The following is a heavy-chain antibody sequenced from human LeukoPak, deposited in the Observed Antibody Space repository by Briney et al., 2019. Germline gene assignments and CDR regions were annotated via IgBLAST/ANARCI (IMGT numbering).Heavy chain of an antibody. CDR2: ARNKANSYAT. Sequence: PGGSLRLSCAASGFTFSDHYMDWVRQAPGKGLEGVGRARNKANSYATEYAASVKGRFTISRDDSENSLYLQMNSLKTEDTAVYHCARVRYCSSTTCRGAFDIWGQGTMVTVSS. V-gene: IGHV3-72*01. CDR1: GFTFSDHY. J-gene: IGHJ3*02. CDR3: ARVRYCSSTTCRGAFDI. D-gene: IGHD2-2*01.